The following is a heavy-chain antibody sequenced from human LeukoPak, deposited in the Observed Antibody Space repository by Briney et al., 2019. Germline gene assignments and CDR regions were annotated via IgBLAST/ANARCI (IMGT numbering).Heavy chain of an antibody. CDR3: AKALVRGYSGYDSL. CDR2: ISYDGSNK. D-gene: IGHD5-12*01. Sequence: GGSLRLSCAASGFTFSSYGMHWVRQAPGKGLEWVAVISYDGSNKYYADSVKGRFTISRDNSKNTLYLQMNSLRAEDTAVYYRAKALVRGYSGYDSLWGQGTLVTVSS. J-gene: IGHJ4*02. V-gene: IGHV3-30*18. CDR1: GFTFSSYG.